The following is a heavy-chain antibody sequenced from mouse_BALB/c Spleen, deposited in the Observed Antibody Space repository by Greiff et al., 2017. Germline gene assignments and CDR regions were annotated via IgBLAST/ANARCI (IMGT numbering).Heavy chain of an antibody. CDR3: ARHGNPFDY. D-gene: IGHD2-1*01. V-gene: IGHV5-6*02. CDR2: ISSGGSYT. CDR1: GFTFSSYG. Sequence: EVMLVESGGDLVKPGGSLKLSCAASGFTFSSYGMSWVRQTPDKRLEWVATISSGGSYTYYPDSVKGRFTISRDNAKNTLYLQMSSLKSEDTAMYYCARHGNPFDYWGQGTLVTVSA. J-gene: IGHJ3*01.